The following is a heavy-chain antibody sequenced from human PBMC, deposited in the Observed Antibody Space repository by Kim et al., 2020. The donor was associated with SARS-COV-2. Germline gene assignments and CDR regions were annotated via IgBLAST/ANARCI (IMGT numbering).Heavy chain of an antibody. V-gene: IGHV3-48*02. Sequence: GRFTISRDNAKNSLYLQMNSLRDEDTAVYYCARDYDGSGSYSQFYYGMDVWGQGTTVTVSS. J-gene: IGHJ6*02. D-gene: IGHD3-10*01. CDR3: ARDYDGSGSYSQFYYGMDV.